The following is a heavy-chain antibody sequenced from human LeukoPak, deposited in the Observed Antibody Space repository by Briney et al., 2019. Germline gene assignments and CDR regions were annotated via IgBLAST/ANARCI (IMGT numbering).Heavy chain of an antibody. D-gene: IGHD2-21*02. CDR2: ISAYNGNT. V-gene: IGHV1-18*01. CDR3: ARDSQRYCGGDCALYYFDY. CDR1: GYTLTSYG. Sequence: ASVKVSCKASGYTLTSYGISWVRQAPGQGLEWMGWISAYNGNTNYAQKLQGRVTMTTDTSTSTAYMELRSLRSDDTAVYYCARDSQRYCGGDCALYYFDYWGQGTLVTVSS. J-gene: IGHJ4*02.